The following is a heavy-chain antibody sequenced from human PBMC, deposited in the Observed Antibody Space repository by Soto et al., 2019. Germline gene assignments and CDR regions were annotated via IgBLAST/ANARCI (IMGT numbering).Heavy chain of an antibody. D-gene: IGHD3-9*01. V-gene: IGHV1-46*03. Sequence: ASVNVSCKASGYSFASYYLHWVRQAPGQGLEWVGIINPTAGTTSYAQKFQGRVTMTRDTSTSTVYMELSSLRSEDTAVYYCARGGYYVVLTTSRTPNGMDVCGQRPTVTVSS. CDR2: INPTAGTT. CDR3: ARGGYYVVLTTSRTPNGMDV. CDR1: GYSFASYY. J-gene: IGHJ6*02.